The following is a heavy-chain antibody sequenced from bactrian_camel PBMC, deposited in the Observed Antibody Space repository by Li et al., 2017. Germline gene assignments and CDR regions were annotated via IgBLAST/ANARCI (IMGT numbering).Heavy chain of an antibody. CDR3: AADRALDDDCYVGSLYTDFAY. J-gene: IGHJ6*01. CDR1: GHSRGSNC. V-gene: IGHV3-3*01. CDR2: IRRDGGET. Sequence: VQLVEFGGGSVQAGGSLRLSCKVSGHSRGSNCVGWYRLPPGRAPAEREGIAAIRRDGGETWYAASVKARFTISRDNAKSTLYLQMNNLKPEDTAMYYCAADRALDDDCYVGSLYTDFAYWGQGTQVTVS. D-gene: IGHD3*01.